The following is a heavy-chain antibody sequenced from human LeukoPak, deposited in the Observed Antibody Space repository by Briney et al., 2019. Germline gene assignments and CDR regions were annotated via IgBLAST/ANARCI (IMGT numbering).Heavy chain of an antibody. V-gene: IGHV3-23*01. Sequence: GGSLRLSCAASGFTFSSYAMTWVRQAPGKGLEWVSAITGGGDTTYYADSVKGRFTISRDNAKNSLYLQMNSLRAEDTAVYYCAELGITMIGGVWGKGTTVTISS. CDR2: ITGGGDTT. CDR3: AELGITMIGGV. CDR1: GFTFSSYA. D-gene: IGHD3-10*02. J-gene: IGHJ6*04.